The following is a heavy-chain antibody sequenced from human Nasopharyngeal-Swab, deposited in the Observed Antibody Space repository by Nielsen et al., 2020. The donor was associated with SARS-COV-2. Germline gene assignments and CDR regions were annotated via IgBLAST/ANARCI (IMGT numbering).Heavy chain of an antibody. CDR3: TTDQGSGWYWYFDL. Sequence: VRQAPGRGLEWGGRIKSKTDGGTTDYTAPVKGRFTISRDDSKNTLYLQMNSLKTEDTAVYYCTTDQGSGWYWYFDLWGHGTLVTVSS. D-gene: IGHD6-19*01. J-gene: IGHJ2*01. CDR2: IKSKTDGGTT. V-gene: IGHV3-15*01.